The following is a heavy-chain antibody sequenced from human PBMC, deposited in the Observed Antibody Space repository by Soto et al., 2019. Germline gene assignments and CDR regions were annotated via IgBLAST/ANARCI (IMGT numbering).Heavy chain of an antibody. V-gene: IGHV1-69*13. CDR2: IIPIFGTA. CDR1: GGTFSSYA. Sequence: GASVKVSCKASGGTFSSYAISWVRQAPGQGLEWMGGIIPIFGTANYAQKFQGRVTITADESTSTAYMELSSLRSEDTAVYYCARVYGDYPGTPDYYFDYWGQGTLVTVSS. CDR3: ARVYGDYPGTPDYYFDY. J-gene: IGHJ4*02. D-gene: IGHD4-17*01.